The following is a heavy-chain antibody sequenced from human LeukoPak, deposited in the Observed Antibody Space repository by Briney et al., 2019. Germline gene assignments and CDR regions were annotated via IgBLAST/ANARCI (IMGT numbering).Heavy chain of an antibody. CDR2: IKQDGSEK. V-gene: IGHV3-7*01. Sequence: PGGSLRLSCAASGFTFSSYWMSWVRQAPGKGLEWVGNIKQDGSEKYYADSGKGRFTISRDNAKNSLYLQMNSLRAEDTAVYYCARGIEGVLYYDYVWGSYRYPLGLFDYWGQGTLVTVSS. CDR3: ARGIEGVLYYDYVWGSYRYPLGLFDY. J-gene: IGHJ4*02. CDR1: GFTFSSYW. D-gene: IGHD3-16*02.